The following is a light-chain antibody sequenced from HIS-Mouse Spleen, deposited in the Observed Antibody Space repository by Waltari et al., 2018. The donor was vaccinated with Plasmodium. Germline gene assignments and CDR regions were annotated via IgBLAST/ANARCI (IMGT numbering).Light chain of an antibody. Sequence: SYELTQPPSVSVSLGHTARITCTGEALPKKYASWYQQKSGQAPGLVIYEDSKRPSGIPERFSGSSSGTMATLTISGAQVEDEADYYCYSTDSSGNHRVFGGGTKLTVL. J-gene: IGLJ3*02. V-gene: IGLV3-10*01. CDR3: YSTDSSGNHRV. CDR2: EDS. CDR1: ALPKKY.